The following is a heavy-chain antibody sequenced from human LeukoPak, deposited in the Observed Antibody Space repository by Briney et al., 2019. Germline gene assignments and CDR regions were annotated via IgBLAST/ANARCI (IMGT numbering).Heavy chain of an antibody. CDR1: GFTFSSYA. CDR2: ISSNGGST. CDR3: ARVGRGPFASKYYYYYMDV. V-gene: IGHV3-64*01. D-gene: IGHD3-10*01. J-gene: IGHJ6*03. Sequence: PGGSLRLSCGASGFTFSSYAMHWVRQAPGKGLEYVSAISSNGGSTYYANSVKGRFTISRDNSKDTLYLQMGSLRAEDMAVYYCARVGRGPFASKYYYYYMDVWGKGTTVTVSS.